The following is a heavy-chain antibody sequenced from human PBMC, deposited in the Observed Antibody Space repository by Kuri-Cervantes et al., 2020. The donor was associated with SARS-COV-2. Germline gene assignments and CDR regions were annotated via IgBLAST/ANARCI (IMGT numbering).Heavy chain of an antibody. J-gene: IGHJ3*02. D-gene: IGHD3-16*01. V-gene: IGHV3-30*02. CDR3: ARDEGEGSDAFDI. CDR1: GFIFSDYY. CDR2: IRYDGSNK. Sequence: GGSLRLSCTASGFIFSDYYMTWIRQAPGKGLEWVAFIRYDGSNKYYADSVKGRFTISRDNSKNTLYLQMNSLRAEDTAVYYCARDEGEGSDAFDIWGQGTMVTVSS.